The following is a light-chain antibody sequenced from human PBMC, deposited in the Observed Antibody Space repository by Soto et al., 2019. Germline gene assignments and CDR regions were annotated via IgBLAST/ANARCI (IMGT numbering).Light chain of an antibody. J-gene: IGKJ4*01. CDR3: QQYGSSPPGLT. CDR2: GAF. Sequence: EIVLTQSPGTLSLSPGERATLSCRASQSVSSSYLAWYQQKPGQAPSLLIYGAFSRATGIPDRFSASGSGTDFTLTISRLEPEDFAVYYCQQYGSSPPGLTFGGGTKVDIK. CDR1: QSVSSSY. V-gene: IGKV3-20*01.